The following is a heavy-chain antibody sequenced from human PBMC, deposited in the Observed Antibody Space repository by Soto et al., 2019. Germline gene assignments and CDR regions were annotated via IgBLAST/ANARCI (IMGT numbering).Heavy chain of an antibody. D-gene: IGHD3-3*01. J-gene: IGHJ6*02. V-gene: IGHV1-69*01. CDR3: ARVSRPTIFGVDIWEDYYYGMDV. Sequence: QVQLVQSGAEVKKPGSSVKVSCKASGGTFSSYAISWVRQAPGQGREWMGGIIPICGTANYAQKFQGRVTITADESTSTAYMELSSLSSEDTGVYYCARVSRPTIFGVDIWEDYYYGMDVWGQGTTVTVSS. CDR2: IIPICGTA. CDR1: GGTFSSYA.